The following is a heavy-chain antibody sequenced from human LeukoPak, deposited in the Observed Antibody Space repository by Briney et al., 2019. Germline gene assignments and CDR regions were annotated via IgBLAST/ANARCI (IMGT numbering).Heavy chain of an antibody. CDR3: AKDSRYRAIAAAGPFDY. Sequence: GGSLRLSCAASGFTFSSYSMNWVRQAPGKGLEWVAFIRYDGSNKYYADSVKGRFTISRDNSKNTLYLQMNSLRAEDTAVYYCAKDSRYRAIAAAGPFDYWGQGTLVTVSS. J-gene: IGHJ4*02. D-gene: IGHD6-13*01. CDR2: IRYDGSNK. CDR1: GFTFSSYS. V-gene: IGHV3-30*02.